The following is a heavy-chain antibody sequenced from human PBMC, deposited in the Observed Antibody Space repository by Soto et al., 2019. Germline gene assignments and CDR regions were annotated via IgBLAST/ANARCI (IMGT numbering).Heavy chain of an antibody. CDR1: GFTFTTYV. J-gene: IGHJ4*02. V-gene: IGHV3-23*01. CDR2: ISGSAGST. CDR3: AKNWDTTFSSSSH. D-gene: IGHD6-6*01. Sequence: EVQLLESGGGLVQPGGSLRLSCAASGFTFTTYVMSWVRQAPGKGLEWVSAISGSAGSTYYADSVKGRFTISRDNSKNTLYLQMNSLRAEDTAVYYCAKNWDTTFSSSSHWGQGTLVSVSS.